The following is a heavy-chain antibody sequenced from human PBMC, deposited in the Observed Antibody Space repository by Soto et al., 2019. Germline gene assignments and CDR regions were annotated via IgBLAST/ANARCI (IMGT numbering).Heavy chain of an antibody. V-gene: IGHV4-34*01. CDR3: TRGSLNPAAGTGNWFDP. CDR2: INHSGST. D-gene: IGHD6-13*01. J-gene: IGHJ5*02. CDR1: GGSFSGYY. Sequence: SETLSLTCAVYGGSFSGYYWSWIRQPPGKGLEWIGEINHSGSTNYNPSLKSRVTISVDTSKNQFSLKLSSVTAADTAVYYCTRGSLNPAAGTGNWFDPWGQGTLVTVSS.